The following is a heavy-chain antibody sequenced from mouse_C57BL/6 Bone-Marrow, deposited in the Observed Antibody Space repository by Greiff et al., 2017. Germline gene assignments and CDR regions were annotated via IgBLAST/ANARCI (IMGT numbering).Heavy chain of an antibody. CDR2: FTMYRDAT. V-gene: IGHV1-49*01. CDR1: YFAFMASA. Sequence: LQQSGAELVRPGSSVTLSCKDSYFAFMASAMHWVKQRPGHGLEWIGSFTMYRDATEYSENFQGKATLTSNTSSSPAYMELSSLTSEDSAVYYCARYDYDGYVDVWGTGTTVTVSS. J-gene: IGHJ1*03. D-gene: IGHD2-4*01. CDR3: ARYDYDGYVDV.